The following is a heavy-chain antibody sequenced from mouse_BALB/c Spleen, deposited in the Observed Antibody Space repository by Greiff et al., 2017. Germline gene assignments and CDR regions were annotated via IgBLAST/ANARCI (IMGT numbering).Heavy chain of an antibody. D-gene: IGHD2-4*01. CDR3: ARDYDGGFAY. J-gene: IGHJ3*01. Sequence: QVQLQQSGPELVKPGASVRISCKASGYTFTSYYIHWVKQRPGQGLEWIGWIYPGNVNTKYNEKFKGKATLTADKSSSTAYMQLSSLTSENSAVYFCARDYDGGFAYWGQGTLVTVSA. CDR2: IYPGNVNT. V-gene: IGHV1S56*01. CDR1: GYTFTSYY.